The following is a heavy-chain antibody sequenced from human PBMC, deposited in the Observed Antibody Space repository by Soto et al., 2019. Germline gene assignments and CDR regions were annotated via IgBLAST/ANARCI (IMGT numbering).Heavy chain of an antibody. J-gene: IGHJ6*03. V-gene: IGHV3-23*01. CDR1: VFPFDYYA. Sequence: QLLESGGGLVQPGGSLRLSCAASVFPFDYYAMSWVRQSPGKGLEWVSGISGSGGTTFYAGSLKGRFAISRDNSKNTLYLQMKSLRAEDTAVYYCALRYCSRTTCPPLNSYFYMDVWGKGTTVTVSS. CDR2: ISGSGGTT. CDR3: ALRYCSRTTCPPLNSYFYMDV. D-gene: IGHD2-2*01.